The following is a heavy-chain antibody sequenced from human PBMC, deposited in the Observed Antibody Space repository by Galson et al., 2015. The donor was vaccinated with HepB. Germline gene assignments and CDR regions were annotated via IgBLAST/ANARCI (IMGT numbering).Heavy chain of an antibody. J-gene: IGHJ6*02. CDR3: AREEAVRGVMVYYYYGMDV. V-gene: IGHV3-30-3*01. Sequence: SLRLSCAASGFTFSSYAMHWVRQAPGKGLEWVAVISYDGSNKYYADSVKGRFTISRDNSKNTLYLQMNSLRAEDTAVYYCAREEAVRGVMVYYYYGMDVWGQGTTVTVSS. CDR1: GFTFSSYA. CDR2: ISYDGSNK. D-gene: IGHD3-10*01.